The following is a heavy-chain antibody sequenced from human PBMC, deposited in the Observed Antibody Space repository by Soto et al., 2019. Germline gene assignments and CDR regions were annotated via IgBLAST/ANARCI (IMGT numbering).Heavy chain of an antibody. CDR2: ISYDGSNK. Sequence: QVQLVESGGGVIQPGRSLRLSCAASGFTFSSYAMHWVRQAPGEGLEWVAVISYDGSNKYYAGSVKGRFTISRDNSKNPLYLQMNSLRAEDTAVYYCARDGGGRFGELYWFDPWGQGTLVTVSS. D-gene: IGHD3-10*01. CDR3: ARDGGGRFGELYWFDP. CDR1: GFTFSSYA. V-gene: IGHV3-30-3*01. J-gene: IGHJ5*02.